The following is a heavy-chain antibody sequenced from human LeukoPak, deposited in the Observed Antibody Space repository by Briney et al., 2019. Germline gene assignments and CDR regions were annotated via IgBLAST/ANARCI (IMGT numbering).Heavy chain of an antibody. J-gene: IGHJ1*01. CDR3: ASATYIAARPGYFQH. Sequence: GASVKVSCKASGGTFSSYAISWVRQAPGQGLEWMGGIIPIFGTANYAQKFQGRVTITADESTSTAYMELSSLRSEDTAVYYCASATYIAARPGYFQHWGQGTLVTVSS. CDR1: GGTFSSYA. V-gene: IGHV1-69*13. D-gene: IGHD6-6*01. CDR2: IIPIFGTA.